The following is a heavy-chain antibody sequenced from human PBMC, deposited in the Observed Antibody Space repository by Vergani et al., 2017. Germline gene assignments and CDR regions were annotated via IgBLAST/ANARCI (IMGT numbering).Heavy chain of an antibody. D-gene: IGHD3-22*01. J-gene: IGHJ6*02. Sequence: EVQLVESGGGLVKPGGSLRLSCAASGFTFSSYSMNWVRQAPGKGLEWGSSIISSSSYIYYADSVKGRFTISRENAKNSLYLQMNSLRAEDTAVYYCARTRPSNFDYYDSSGYYYVAYDCMDVGGQGTTVTVSS. CDR2: IISSSSYI. V-gene: IGHV3-21*01. CDR3: ARTRPSNFDYYDSSGYYYVAYDCMDV. CDR1: GFTFSSYS.